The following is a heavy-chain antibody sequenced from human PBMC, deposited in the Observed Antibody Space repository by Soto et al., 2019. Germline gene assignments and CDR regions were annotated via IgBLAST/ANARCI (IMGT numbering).Heavy chain of an antibody. D-gene: IGHD6-13*01. V-gene: IGHV3-23*01. CDR1: GFTFSSYA. CDR2: ISGSGGST. CDR3: AKGFIAAAGRSHYFDY. J-gene: IGHJ4*02. Sequence: GGSLRLSCAASGFTFSSYAMSWVRQAPGKGLEWVSAISGSGGSTYYADSVKGRFTISRDNSKNTLYLQMNSLRAEDTAVYYCAKGFIAAAGRSHYFDYWGQGTLVTVSS.